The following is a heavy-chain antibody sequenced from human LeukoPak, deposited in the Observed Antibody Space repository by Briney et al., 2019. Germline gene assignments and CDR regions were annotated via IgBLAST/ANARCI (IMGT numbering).Heavy chain of an antibody. CDR1: GYAFTSYG. CDR3: ARVESQSSSWGGYYYCDMDV. Sequence: ASVKVSCKASGYAFTSYGISWVRQAPGQGLEWMGWISAYNGNTNYAQKFQGRITMTTDRSTRTAYMELRSLRSDDTAVYYCARVESQSSSWGGYYYCDMDVWGKGTTVTVSS. D-gene: IGHD6-13*01. J-gene: IGHJ6*03. CDR2: ISAYNGNT. V-gene: IGHV1-18*01.